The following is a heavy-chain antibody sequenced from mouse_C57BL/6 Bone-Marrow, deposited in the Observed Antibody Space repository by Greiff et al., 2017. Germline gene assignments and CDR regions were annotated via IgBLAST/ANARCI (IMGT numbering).Heavy chain of an antibody. V-gene: IGHV14-4*01. CDR1: GFNIKDDY. J-gene: IGHJ1*03. CDR3: TTITAVVGGWYFDV. D-gene: IGHD1-1*01. CDR2: IDPENGDT. Sequence: VQLQQSGAELVRPGASVKLSCTASGFNIKDDYMHWVKQRPEQGLEWIGWIDPENGDTEYASKFKGKATITADTSSNTAYLQLSSLTSEDTAVYYGTTITAVVGGWYFDVWGTGTTVTVSS.